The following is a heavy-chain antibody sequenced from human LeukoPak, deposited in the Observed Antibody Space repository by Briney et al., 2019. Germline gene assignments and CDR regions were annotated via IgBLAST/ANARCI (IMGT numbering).Heavy chain of an antibody. CDR2: VYQDGTEK. V-gene: IGHV3-7*04. J-gene: IGHJ4*02. D-gene: IGHD3-16*01. Sequence: PGGSLRLSCGASGFTFSGSQMTWVRQAPGKGLEWVATVYQDGTEKHFLDSVEGRFTISRDNAKKSVYLQMSSLRPEDTAVYFCVRGAWYFQYWGQGTLVTVSS. CDR1: GFTFSGSQ. CDR3: VRGAWYFQY.